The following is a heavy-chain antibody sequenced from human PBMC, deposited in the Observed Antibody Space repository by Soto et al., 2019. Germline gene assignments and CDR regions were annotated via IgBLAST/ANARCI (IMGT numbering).Heavy chain of an antibody. CDR1: GGSFSGYY. J-gene: IGHJ4*02. CDR2: INHSGST. V-gene: IGHV4-34*01. D-gene: IGHD3-16*01. CDR3: ARGPGWGIGFDY. Sequence: SETLSLTCAVYGGSFSGYYWSWIRQPPGKGLEWIGEINHSGSTNYNPSLKSRVTISVDTSKNQFSLKLSSVPAADTAVYYCARGPGWGIGFDYWGQGTLVTVSS.